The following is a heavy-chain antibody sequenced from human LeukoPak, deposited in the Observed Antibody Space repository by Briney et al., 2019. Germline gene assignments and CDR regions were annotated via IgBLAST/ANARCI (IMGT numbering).Heavy chain of an antibody. Sequence: GGSLRLSCAASGFTFSTYSMNWVRQAPGKGLEWVSYISGSSSTIYYADSVKGRFSISRDNAKNSLYLQMNSLRAEDTAVYYCARDRSYKYWGQGTLVTVSS. CDR1: GFTFSTYS. J-gene: IGHJ4*02. D-gene: IGHD2-15*01. V-gene: IGHV3-48*04. CDR2: ISGSSSTI. CDR3: ARDRSYKY.